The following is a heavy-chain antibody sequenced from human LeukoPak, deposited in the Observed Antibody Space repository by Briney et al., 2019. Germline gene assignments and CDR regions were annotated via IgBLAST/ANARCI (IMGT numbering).Heavy chain of an antibody. V-gene: IGHV3-33*01. Sequence: PGGSLRLSCAASGFTFSNYGMHWVRQAPGKGLEWVAVIWYDGSNKYYADSVKGRFTISRDNSKNTLYLQMNSLRAEDTAVYYCARDNTYYYDSSGYYQDYWGQGTLVTVSS. J-gene: IGHJ4*02. CDR3: ARDNTYYYDSSGYYQDY. CDR1: GFTFSNYG. CDR2: IWYDGSNK. D-gene: IGHD3-22*01.